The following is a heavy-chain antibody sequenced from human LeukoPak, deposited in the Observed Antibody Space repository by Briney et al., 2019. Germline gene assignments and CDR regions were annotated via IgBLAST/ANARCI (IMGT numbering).Heavy chain of an antibody. CDR1: GFTFSSYS. J-gene: IGHJ4*02. CDR2: ISSSSSYI. V-gene: IGHV3-21*01. D-gene: IGHD3-22*01. Sequence: PGGSLRLSCAASGFTFSSYSMNWVRQAPGKGLEWVSSISSSSSYIYYADSVKGRFTISRDNAKNSLYLQMNSLRAEDTAVYYCARDRETYYYDSSGYRPFDYWGQGTLVTVSS. CDR3: ARDRETYYYDSSGYRPFDY.